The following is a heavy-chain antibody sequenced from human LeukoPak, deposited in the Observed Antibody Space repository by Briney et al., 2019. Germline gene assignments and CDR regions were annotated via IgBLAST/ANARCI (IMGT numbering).Heavy chain of an antibody. CDR2: IIPILGIA. J-gene: IGHJ4*02. V-gene: IGHV1-69*04. D-gene: IGHD3-22*01. CDR1: GGTFSSYA. Sequence: ASVKVSCKASGGTFSSYAISWVRQAPGQGLEWMGRIIPILGIANYAQKFQGRVTITADKSTSTAYMELSSLRSEDTAVYYCARVGVTMTSQGGYWGQGTLVTVSS. CDR3: ARVGVTMTSQGGY.